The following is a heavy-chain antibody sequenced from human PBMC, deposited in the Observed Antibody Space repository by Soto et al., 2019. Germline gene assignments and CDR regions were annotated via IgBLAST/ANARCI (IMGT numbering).Heavy chain of an antibody. J-gene: IGHJ5*02. CDR3: ARERGSTPGGWFDP. CDR1: GGTFSSYA. CDR2: IIPIFGTA. V-gene: IGHV1-69*01. D-gene: IGHD2-2*01. Sequence: QVQLVQSGAEVKKPGSSVKVSCKASGGTFSSYAISWVRQAPGQGLEWMGGIIPIFGTANYAQKFQGRVTITADESTSTAYMELSRLRYEDTAVYYWARERGSTPGGWFDPWGQGTLVTVSS.